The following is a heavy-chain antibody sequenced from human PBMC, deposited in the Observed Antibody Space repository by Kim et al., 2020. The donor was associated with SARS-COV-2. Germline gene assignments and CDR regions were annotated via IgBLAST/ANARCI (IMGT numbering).Heavy chain of an antibody. J-gene: IGHJ3*02. Sequence: GGSLRLSCAASGFTFSNAWMSWVRQAPGKGLEWVGRIKSKTDGGTTDYAAPVKGRFTISRDDSKNTLYLQMNSLKTEDTAVYYCTTDLYTMVRGVISLAFDIWGQGTMVTVSS. CDR2: IKSKTDGGTT. D-gene: IGHD3-10*01. CDR1: GFTFSNAW. V-gene: IGHV3-15*01. CDR3: TTDLYTMVRGVISLAFDI.